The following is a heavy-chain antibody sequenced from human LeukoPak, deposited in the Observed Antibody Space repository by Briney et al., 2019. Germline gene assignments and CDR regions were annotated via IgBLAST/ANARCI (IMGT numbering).Heavy chain of an antibody. J-gene: IGHJ3*02. CDR3: ARAHYDSSGSDAFDI. D-gene: IGHD3-22*01. CDR1: GGTFSSYA. Sequence: ASVKVSCKASGGTFSSYAISWVRQAPGQGLEWMGGIIPIFGTANYAQKFQGRVTITADESTSTAYMELSSLRSEDTAVYYCARAHYDSSGSDAFDIWGQGTMVTVSS. V-gene: IGHV1-69*13. CDR2: IIPIFGTA.